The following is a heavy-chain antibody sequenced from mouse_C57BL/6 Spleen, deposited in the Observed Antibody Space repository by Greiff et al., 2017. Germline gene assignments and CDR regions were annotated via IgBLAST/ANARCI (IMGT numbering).Heavy chain of an antibody. Sequence: EVRGVESGPELVKPGASVKISCKASGYSFTGYYMNWVKQSPEKSLEWIGEINPGTGGTTYNQKFKAKATLTVDKSSSTAYMQLKSLTSEDSAVDYCARDGYYDAVGCWGQGASVTVAS. CDR3: ARDGYYDAVGC. CDR1: GYSFTGYY. CDR2: INPGTGGT. D-gene: IGHD2-3*01. V-gene: IGHV1-42*01. J-gene: IGHJ4*01.